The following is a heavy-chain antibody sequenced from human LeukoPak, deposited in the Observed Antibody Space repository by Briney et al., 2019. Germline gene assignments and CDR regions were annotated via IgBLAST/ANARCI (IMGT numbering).Heavy chain of an antibody. CDR2: INPNTGGT. V-gene: IGHV1-2*02. D-gene: IGHD2-2*01. Sequence: ASVKNSSTASGYSSTTYYMHWVRQAPGQGLEWMGWINPNTGGTNYAQKFQGRVTMTRDTSISTAYMELNSLGSDGTAVYYCARADCVSSSCYGMSVWGQGSTVTVSS. CDR1: GYSSTTYY. CDR3: ARADCVSSSCYGMSV. J-gene: IGHJ6*02.